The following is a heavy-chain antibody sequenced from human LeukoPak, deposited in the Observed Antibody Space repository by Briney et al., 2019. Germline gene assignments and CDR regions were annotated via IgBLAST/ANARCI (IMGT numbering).Heavy chain of an antibody. V-gene: IGHV3-48*03. CDR2: ISSSGSTI. CDR3: ARGLLRFNGMDV. Sequence: GGSLRLSCAASGFTSSSYEMNWVRQAPGKGLEWVSYISSSGSTIYYADSVKGRFTISRDNAKNSLYLQMNSLRAEDTAVYYCARGLLRFNGMDVWGQGTTVTVSS. J-gene: IGHJ6*02. CDR1: GFTSSSYE. D-gene: IGHD3-3*01.